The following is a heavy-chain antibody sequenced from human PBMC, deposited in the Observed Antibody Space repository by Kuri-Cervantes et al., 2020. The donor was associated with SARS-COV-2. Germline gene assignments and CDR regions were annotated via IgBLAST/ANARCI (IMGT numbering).Heavy chain of an antibody. CDR2: INPNSGGT. CDR3: AKREQYSSSWGDVDY. CDR1: GYTFTGYY. Sequence: ASVKVSCKASGYTFTGYYMHWVRQAPGQGLEWMGWINPNSGGTNYAQKFQGRVTMTRDTSISTAYMELSRLRSDDTAVYYCAKREQYSSSWGDVDYWGQGTLVTVSS. J-gene: IGHJ4*02. V-gene: IGHV1-2*02. D-gene: IGHD6-13*01.